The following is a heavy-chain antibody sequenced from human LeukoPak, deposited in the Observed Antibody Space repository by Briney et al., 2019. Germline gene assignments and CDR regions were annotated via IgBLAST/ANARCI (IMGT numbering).Heavy chain of an antibody. J-gene: IGHJ4*02. CDR1: GFTFSSYA. D-gene: IGHD3-22*01. Sequence: GGSLRPSCAASGFTFSSYAMNWVRQAPGKGLEWVSAISGSGSTYYADSVKGRFTISRDNSKNTLYLQMNSLRAEDTAVYYCAKDFHASSGYYLDYWGQGTLVTVSS. CDR3: AKDFHASSGYYLDY. V-gene: IGHV3-23*01. CDR2: ISGSGST.